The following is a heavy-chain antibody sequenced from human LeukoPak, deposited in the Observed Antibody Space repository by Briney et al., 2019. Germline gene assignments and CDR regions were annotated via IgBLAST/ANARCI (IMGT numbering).Heavy chain of an antibody. Sequence: GGSLRLSCAASGFTFSSFGMHWVRQAPGKGLEWVAFMRSDGNDEYYADSVKGRFTISRDNFKNTLYLQMNSLRDEDTAVYYCAKDHPVFDYWGQGTLVTVSS. V-gene: IGHV3-30*02. CDR1: GFTFSSFG. CDR2: MRSDGNDE. J-gene: IGHJ4*02. CDR3: AKDHPVFDY.